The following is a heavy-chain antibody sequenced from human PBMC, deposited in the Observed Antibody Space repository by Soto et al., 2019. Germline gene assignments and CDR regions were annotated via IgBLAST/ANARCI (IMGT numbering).Heavy chain of an antibody. CDR2: ISSSSSYI. Sequence: GGSLRLSCAASGFTFSSYSMNWVRQAPGKGLEWVSSISSSSSYIYYADSVKGGFTISRDNAKNSLYLQMNSLRAEDTAVYYCARDGSAVAGTHDGGMGGFDYWGQGTLVTVSS. D-gene: IGHD6-19*01. CDR3: ARDGSAVAGTHDGGMGGFDY. J-gene: IGHJ4*02. CDR1: GFTFSSYS. V-gene: IGHV3-21*01.